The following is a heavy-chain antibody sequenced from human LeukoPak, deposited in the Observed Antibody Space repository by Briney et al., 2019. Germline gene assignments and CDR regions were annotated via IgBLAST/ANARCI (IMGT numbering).Heavy chain of an antibody. CDR2: IIPIFGTA. J-gene: IGHJ4*02. CDR3: ARTDSGSYYSHFDY. CDR1: GGTFSSYA. Sequence: SVNVSCTASGGTFSSYAISWVRQAPGQGLEWMGGIIPIFGTANYAQKFQGRVTITTDESMSTAYMELSSLRSEDTAVYYCARTDSGSYYSHFDYWGQGTLVTVSS. D-gene: IGHD1-26*01. V-gene: IGHV1-69*05.